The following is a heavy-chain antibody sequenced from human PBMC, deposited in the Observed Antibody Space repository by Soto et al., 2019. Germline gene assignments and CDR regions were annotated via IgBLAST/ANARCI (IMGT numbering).Heavy chain of an antibody. CDR2: THYSGST. D-gene: IGHD1-26*01. V-gene: IGHV4-39*01. Sequence: SETLSLTCTVSGGSISSSNYYWGWIRQAPGKGLEWIGNTHYSGSTYYNPSLKSRVTVSVDTSKNQFSLKLSSVTAADTAVYYCARRVVGAIKGFDYWGQGTLGTVSS. J-gene: IGHJ4*02. CDR3: ARRVVGAIKGFDY. CDR1: GGSISSSNYY.